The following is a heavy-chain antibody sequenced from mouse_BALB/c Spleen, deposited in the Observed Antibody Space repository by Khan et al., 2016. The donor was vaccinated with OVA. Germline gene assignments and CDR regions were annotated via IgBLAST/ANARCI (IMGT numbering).Heavy chain of an antibody. Sequence: QVQLLQSGSSLSPPFSSVKISFKASFYTFPTYWLHWVKQRPGQGLEWIGDIDPNSGNTEFNQKLKDMATLIADKSSNTAYMQLNSLTSEDAAVYFCTRHGSTYTWFGYWGQGTLVTVSS. D-gene: IGHD1-1*01. J-gene: IGHJ3*01. CDR1: FYTFPTYW. CDR2: IDPNSGNT. V-gene: IGHV1-4*01. CDR3: TRHGSTYTWFGY.